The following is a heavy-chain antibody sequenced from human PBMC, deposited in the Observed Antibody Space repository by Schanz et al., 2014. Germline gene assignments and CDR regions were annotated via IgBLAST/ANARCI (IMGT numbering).Heavy chain of an antibody. CDR1: GFTFRDYY. CDR3: ARGHHPHGITVAARGFDP. Sequence: QVQLVESGGGLVKPGGSLRLSCAASGFTFRDYYMSWIRQPPGKGLEWIGEIYHSGNTNYNASLKSRVTISVDKSKNQFSLKVRSVTAADTAVYYCARGHHPHGITVAARGFDPWGQGTLXTVSS. CDR2: IYHSGNT. V-gene: IGHV4-4*02. J-gene: IGHJ5*02. D-gene: IGHD6-19*01.